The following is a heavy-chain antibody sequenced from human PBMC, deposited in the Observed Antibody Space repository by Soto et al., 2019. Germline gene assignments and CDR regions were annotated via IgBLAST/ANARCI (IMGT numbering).Heavy chain of an antibody. V-gene: IGHV3-21*01. CDR2: ISSSSSYI. J-gene: IGHJ6*02. Sequence: PGRSLRLSWAAAGFTIVSYSISWVRQAPGKGLEWVSSISSSSSYIYYADSVKGRFTISRDNAKNSLYLQMNSLRAEDTAVYYCVRPPYYYYYGMDVWGQGTTVTVSS. CDR3: VRPPYYYYYGMDV. CDR1: GFTIVSYS.